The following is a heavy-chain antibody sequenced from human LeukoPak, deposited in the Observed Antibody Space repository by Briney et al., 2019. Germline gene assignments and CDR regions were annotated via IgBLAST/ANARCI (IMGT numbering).Heavy chain of an antibody. D-gene: IGHD2-2*01. J-gene: IGHJ4*02. CDR3: ANHLACGSTSCPPFDY. Sequence: GGSLRLSCAASGFTFSTYSMNWVRQAPGKGLEGVSSISDRGSYIYYADSVKGRFTISRDNAKNSLYLQMNSLRADDTAVYYCANHLACGSTSCPPFDYWGQGTLVTVSS. CDR1: GFTFSTYS. V-gene: IGHV3-21*01. CDR2: ISDRGSYI.